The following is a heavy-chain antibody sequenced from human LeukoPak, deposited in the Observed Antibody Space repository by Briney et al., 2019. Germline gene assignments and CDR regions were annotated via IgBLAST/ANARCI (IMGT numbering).Heavy chain of an antibody. D-gene: IGHD3-22*01. Sequence: PGGSLRLSCAASGFTFSSYGMHWVRQAPGKGLEWVAVISYDGSNKYYADSVKGRFTTSRDNSKNTLYLQMNSLRAEDTAVYYCASNGGSSGYLDYWGQGTLVTVSS. CDR1: GFTFSSYG. CDR2: ISYDGSNK. J-gene: IGHJ4*02. V-gene: IGHV3-30*03. CDR3: ASNGGSSGYLDY.